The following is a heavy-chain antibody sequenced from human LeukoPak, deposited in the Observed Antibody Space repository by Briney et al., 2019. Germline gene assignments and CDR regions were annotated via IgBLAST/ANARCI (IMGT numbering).Heavy chain of an antibody. CDR1: GFTFSSYA. CDR2: ISSNGGST. D-gene: IGHD6-19*01. Sequence: GGSLRLSCAASGFTFSSYAIHWVRQAPGKGLEYVSAISSNGGSTFYANSVKGRFIISRDNSKNTLSLQMGSLRAEDLAVYYCARRAPGFSSGWLDYWGQGTLVTVSS. J-gene: IGHJ4*02. V-gene: IGHV3-64*01. CDR3: ARRAPGFSSGWLDY.